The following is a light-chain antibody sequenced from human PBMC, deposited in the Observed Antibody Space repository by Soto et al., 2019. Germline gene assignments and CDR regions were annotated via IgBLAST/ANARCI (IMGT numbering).Light chain of an antibody. V-gene: IGKV3D-20*02. CDR2: ATS. Sequence: ENVLTQSPGTLSLSPGERSTLSCRASQSISRTYLAWYQQKPVQAPRLLIYATSSRATGIPDRFSGSGSGTDGTLTISSLEPEEWAVYYGQHRSNWPLTVGGGTKVDIK. J-gene: IGKJ4*01. CDR3: QHRSNWPLT. CDR1: QSISRTY.